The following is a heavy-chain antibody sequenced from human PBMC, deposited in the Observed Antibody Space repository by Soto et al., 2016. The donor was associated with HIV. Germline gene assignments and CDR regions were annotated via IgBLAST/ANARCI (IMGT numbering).Heavy chain of an antibody. D-gene: IGHD3-10*01. Sequence: QVQLQQWGAGLLKPSETLSLTCTVSGGSISGYFWSWIRQRPGKGLEWIGYMYYSGVTGSNYNPSLKTRVSISVDTSKDQISLKLTSVTAADTAVYYCARGTYYSGSGISHHLDYWGQGTLVTVSS. CDR2: MYYSGVTGS. V-gene: IGHV4-59*01. J-gene: IGHJ4*02. CDR3: ARGTYYSGSGISHHLDY. CDR1: GGSISGYF.